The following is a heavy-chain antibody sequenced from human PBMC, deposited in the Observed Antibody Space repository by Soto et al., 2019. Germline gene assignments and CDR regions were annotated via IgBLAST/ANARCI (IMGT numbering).Heavy chain of an antibody. V-gene: IGHV4-59*08. Sequence: PSETLSLTCTVSGGSISSYYWSWIRQPPGKELEWIGYIYYSGSTNYNPSLKSRVTISVDTSKNQFSLKLSSVTAADTAVYYCARHKILDYDILTGYLGGAFDIWGQGTMVTVSS. CDR2: IYYSGST. D-gene: IGHD3-9*01. CDR3: ARHKILDYDILTGYLGGAFDI. J-gene: IGHJ3*02. CDR1: GGSISSYY.